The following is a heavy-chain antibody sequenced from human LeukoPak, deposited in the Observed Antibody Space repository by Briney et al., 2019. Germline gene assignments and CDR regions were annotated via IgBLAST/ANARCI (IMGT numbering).Heavy chain of an antibody. J-gene: IGHJ4*02. V-gene: IGHV1-2*06. CDR1: GYTFTGYY. CDR3: ARAPLYCSGGSCYDY. Sequence: VASVKVSCKASGYTFTGYYMHWVRQAPGQGLEWMGRINPNSGGTNYAQKFQGRVTMTRDTSISTAYMELSRLRSDDTAVYYCARAPLYCSGGSCYDYWGQGTLVTVSS. D-gene: IGHD2-15*01. CDR2: INPNSGGT.